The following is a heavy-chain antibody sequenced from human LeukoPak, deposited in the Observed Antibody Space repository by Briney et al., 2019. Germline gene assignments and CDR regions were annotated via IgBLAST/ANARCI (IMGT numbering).Heavy chain of an antibody. J-gene: IGHJ3*02. CDR3: ANQKENVLLWFGDAFDI. V-gene: IGHV3-23*01. Sequence: GGSLRLSCLASGFTFSNYAMSWVRQAPGKGLEWVSGITISGRTAYYADSVKGRFTISRDNFKNTLYLQMNSLRAEDTAVYYCANQKENVLLWFGDAFDIWGQGTMVTVSS. CDR1: GFTFSNYA. D-gene: IGHD3-10*01. CDR2: ITISGRTA.